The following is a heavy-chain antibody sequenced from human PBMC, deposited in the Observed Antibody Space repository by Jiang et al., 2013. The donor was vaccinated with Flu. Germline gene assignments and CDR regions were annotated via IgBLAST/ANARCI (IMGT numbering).Heavy chain of an antibody. J-gene: IGHJ5*02. CDR1: GDSVSSNSAA. D-gene: IGHD6-13*01. Sequence: QTLSLTCAISGDSVSSNSAAWNWIRQSPSRGLEWLGRTYYRSKWYNDYAVSVKSRITINPDTSKNQFSLQLNSVTPEDTAVYYCARAAGFQQLVPINWFDPWGQGTLVTVSS. CDR2: TYYRSKWYN. CDR3: ARAAGFQQLVPINWFDP. V-gene: IGHV6-1*01.